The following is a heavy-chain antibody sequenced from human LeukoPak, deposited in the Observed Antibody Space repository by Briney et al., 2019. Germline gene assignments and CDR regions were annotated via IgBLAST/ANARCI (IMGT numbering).Heavy chain of an antibody. V-gene: IGHV4-4*07. CDR3: ARASSIHYGDWFDP. CDR1: GGSISSHY. D-gene: IGHD6-13*01. J-gene: IGHJ5*02. Sequence: PSETLSLTCTVSGGSISSHYWSWIRQPAGKGLEWIGRMYSGGSTNYNPSLKSRVTMSVDTSKNQFSLKLSSVTAADTAVYYCARASSIHYGDWFDPWGQGTLVTVSS. CDR2: MYSGGST.